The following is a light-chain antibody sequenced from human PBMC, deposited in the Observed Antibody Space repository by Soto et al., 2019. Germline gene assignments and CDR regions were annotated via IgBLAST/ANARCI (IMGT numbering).Light chain of an antibody. J-gene: IGLJ1*01. CDR3: CSYAGSNTYV. CDR2: EGS. Sequence: QSALTQPASVSGSPRQSITISCTGTSSDVGSYNLVSWYQQHPGKAPKVMIYEGSKRPSGVSNRFSGSKSGNTASLTISGLQAEDEADYYCCSYAGSNTYVFGTGTKLTVL. V-gene: IGLV2-23*01. CDR1: SSDVGSYNL.